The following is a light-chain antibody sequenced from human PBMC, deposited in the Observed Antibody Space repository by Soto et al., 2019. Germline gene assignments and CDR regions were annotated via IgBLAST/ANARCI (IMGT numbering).Light chain of an antibody. V-gene: IGLV2-14*01. J-gene: IGLJ1*01. CDR1: STDVGGYNY. CDR2: EVS. Sequence: SALTQPAAVSGCPGQSITISCTGTSTDVGGYNYVSWYQQHPGKAPKLMIYEVSNRPSGVSNRFSGSKSGNTASLTISGLQAEDEADYYCSSYTSSSPYVFGTGTKVTVL. CDR3: SSYTSSSPYV.